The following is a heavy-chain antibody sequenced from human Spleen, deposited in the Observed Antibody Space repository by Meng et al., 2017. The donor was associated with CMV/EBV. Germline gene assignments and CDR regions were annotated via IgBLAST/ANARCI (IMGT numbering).Heavy chain of an antibody. Sequence: SGFTFSSYSMNWVRQAPGKGLEWVSSISSSSSYIYYADSVKGRFTISRDNAKNSLYLQMNSLRAEDTAVYYCARAYIVVVPAALDYWGQGTLVTVSS. CDR1: GFTFSSYS. J-gene: IGHJ4*02. D-gene: IGHD2-2*01. V-gene: IGHV3-21*01. CDR3: ARAYIVVVPAALDY. CDR2: ISSSSSYI.